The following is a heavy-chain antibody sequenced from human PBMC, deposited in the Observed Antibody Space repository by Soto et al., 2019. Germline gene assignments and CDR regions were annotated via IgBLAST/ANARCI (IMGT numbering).Heavy chain of an antibody. D-gene: IGHD2-15*01. J-gene: IGHJ5*02. CDR1: GFSFSTSW. CDR2: IKQDESEK. Sequence: GGSLRLSCAASGFSFSTSWMSWVRQAPGKGLEWVATIKQDESEKYYVDSVKGRFTVSRDNAKRSLYLQMMSLTAEDTAIYYCVRGGGGGLFDPWGQGTMVTFSS. V-gene: IGHV3-7*01. CDR3: VRGGGGGLFDP.